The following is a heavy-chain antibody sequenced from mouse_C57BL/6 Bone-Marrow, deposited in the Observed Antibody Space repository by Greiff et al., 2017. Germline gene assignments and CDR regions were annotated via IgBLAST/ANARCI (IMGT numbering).Heavy chain of an antibody. D-gene: IGHD1-1*01. Sequence: VKLQEPGAELVKPGASVKLSCKASGYTFTSYWMHWVKQRPGRGLEWSGRIDPNSGGTKYNEKFKSKATLTVDKPSSTAYMQLSSLTSEDSAVYYCARIDYYGSSYAMDYWGQGTSVTVSS. CDR3: ARIDYYGSSYAMDY. CDR2: IDPNSGGT. J-gene: IGHJ4*01. CDR1: GYTFTSYW. V-gene: IGHV1-72*01.